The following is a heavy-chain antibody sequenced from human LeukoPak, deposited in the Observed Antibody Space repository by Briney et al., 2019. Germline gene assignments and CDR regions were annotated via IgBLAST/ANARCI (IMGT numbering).Heavy chain of an antibody. CDR1: GFTFSDYY. CDR3: ARRSGSPPDVFDI. V-gene: IGHV3-11*04. Sequence: GGSLRLSCAASGFTFSDYYMSWIRQAPGKGLEWVSYISSSGSTIYYADSVKGRFTISRDNAKNSLYLQMNSLRAEDVAVYYCARRSGSPPDVFDIWGQGTMVTVSS. J-gene: IGHJ3*02. D-gene: IGHD1-26*01. CDR2: ISSSGSTI.